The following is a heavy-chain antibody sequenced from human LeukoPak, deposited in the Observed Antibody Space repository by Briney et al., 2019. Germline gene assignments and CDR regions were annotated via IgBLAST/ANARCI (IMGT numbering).Heavy chain of an antibody. CDR3: ARDWMVLKWLELDY. CDR1: GYTFTSYG. CDR2: ISAYNGNT. J-gene: IGHJ4*02. D-gene: IGHD6-19*01. Sequence: ASVKVSCKASGYTFTSYGISWVRQAPGQGLERMGWISAYNGNTNYAQKLQGRVTMTTDTSTSTAYMGLRSLRSDDTAVYYCARDWMVLKWLELDYWGQGTLVTVSS. V-gene: IGHV1-18*01.